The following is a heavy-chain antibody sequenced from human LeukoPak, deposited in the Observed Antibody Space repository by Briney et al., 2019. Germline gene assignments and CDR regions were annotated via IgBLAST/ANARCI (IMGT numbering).Heavy chain of an antibody. CDR2: IYHSGST. J-gene: IGHJ4*02. CDR1: GYSISSGYY. CDR3: ARGISTTGTDY. V-gene: IGHV4-38-2*02. Sequence: SETLPLTCTVSGYSISSGYYWGWIRQPPGKGLGWIGSIYHSGSTYYNPSLKSRLTISVDTSKNQFSLKLSSMTAADTAVYYCARGISTTGTDYWGQGTLVTVSS. D-gene: IGHD1-1*01.